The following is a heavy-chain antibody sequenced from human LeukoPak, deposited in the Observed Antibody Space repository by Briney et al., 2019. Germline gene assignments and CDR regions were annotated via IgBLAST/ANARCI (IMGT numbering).Heavy chain of an antibody. CDR1: GFTFSSYD. Sequence: GGSLRLSCVASGFTFSSYDMTWVRQTPGRRLEWVSSIRPSGDNTYYGDSVKGRFTISRDNSKNTLYLQMNSLRAEDTAVYYCAKLQYDSSGYYYHGNNWGQGTLVTVSS. CDR2: IRPSGDNT. CDR3: AKLQYDSSGYYYHGNN. J-gene: IGHJ4*02. D-gene: IGHD3-22*01. V-gene: IGHV3-23*01.